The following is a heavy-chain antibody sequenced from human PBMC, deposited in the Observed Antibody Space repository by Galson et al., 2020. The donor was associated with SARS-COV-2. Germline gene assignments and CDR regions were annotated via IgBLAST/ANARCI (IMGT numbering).Heavy chain of an antibody. CDR1: GTSISSGSYS. Sequence: SETLSLTCAVAGTSISSGSYSCNWIRQPPGKGLEWIGYITHTGGTHYNPSLKSRVTISGDRSKNQFSLRLSSVTAADTAVYYCARLHYGEYAPEAFDIWGPGTRVTVAS. V-gene: IGHV4-30-2*01. J-gene: IGHJ3*02. CDR2: ITHTGGT. CDR3: ARLHYGEYAPEAFDI. D-gene: IGHD4-17*01.